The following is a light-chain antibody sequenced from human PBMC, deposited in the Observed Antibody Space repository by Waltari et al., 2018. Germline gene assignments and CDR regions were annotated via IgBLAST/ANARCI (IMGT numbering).Light chain of an antibody. CDR1: QSLLSTSNNKNF. J-gene: IGKJ3*01. CDR2: WAS. V-gene: IGKV4-1*01. Sequence: DIVMTQSPDSLAVSLGERATINCKSSQSLLSTSNNKNFLAWYQHKPGQPPKLLISWASTRQSAVPDRFSGSGSGTDFTLTISRLEPEDFAVYYCQQYGSSPLFTFGPGTKVDIK. CDR3: QQYGSSPLFT.